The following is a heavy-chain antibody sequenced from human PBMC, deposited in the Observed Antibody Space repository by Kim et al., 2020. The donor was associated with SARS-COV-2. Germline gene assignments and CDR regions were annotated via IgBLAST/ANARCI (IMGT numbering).Heavy chain of an antibody. CDR2: FYFSGRT. Sequence: SETLSLTCSVSGVSITSSSSYWGWIRQPPGKGLEWIGSFYFSGRTYFNPSLESRITISVDASKNRFSLNVKSVTAADAAMYFCAKNSGPTTFHTFISWGQGTRVTVSS. CDR1: GVSITSSSSY. J-gene: IGHJ3*01. V-gene: IGHV4-39*01. CDR3: AKNSGPTTFHTFIS. D-gene: IGHD6-19*01.